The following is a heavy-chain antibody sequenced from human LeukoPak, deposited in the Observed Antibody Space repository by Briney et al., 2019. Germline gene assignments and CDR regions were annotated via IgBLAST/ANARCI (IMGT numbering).Heavy chain of an antibody. V-gene: IGHV3-11*01. Sequence: AGGSLRLSCAAPGFTFSDYYMSWIRQAPGKGLEWVSYISSSGSTIYYADSVKGRFTISRDNAKNSLYLQMNSLRAEDTAVYYCASGLTRGSSFDYWGQGTLVTVSS. CDR1: GFTFSDYY. CDR3: ASGLTRGSSFDY. CDR2: ISSSGSTI. J-gene: IGHJ4*02.